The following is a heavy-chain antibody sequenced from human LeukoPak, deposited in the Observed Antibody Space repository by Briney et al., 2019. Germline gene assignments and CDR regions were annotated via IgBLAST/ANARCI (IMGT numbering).Heavy chain of an antibody. CDR2: IYYSGST. V-gene: IGHV4-61*08. CDR3: ARVHSSSWSRYYYYYMDV. D-gene: IGHD6-13*01. J-gene: IGHJ6*03. Sequence: SETLSLTCTVSGASVSSGGYYWSWIRQPPGKGLEWIGYIYYSGSTNYNPSLKSRVTISVDTSKNQFSLKLSSVTAADTAVYYCARVHSSSWSRYYYYYMDVWGKGTTVTVSS. CDR1: GASVSSGGYY.